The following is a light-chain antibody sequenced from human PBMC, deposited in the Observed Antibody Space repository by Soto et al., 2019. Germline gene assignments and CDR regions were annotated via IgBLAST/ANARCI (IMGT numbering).Light chain of an antibody. CDR3: QQYAESPIT. J-gene: IGKJ5*01. CDR2: RAS. Sequence: EIVLTQSPGTLSLSPGEGATLSCRASQSVASNYLAWFQKKPGQPPRLLISRASSRVTGIPDKFSGSGSRTDFTLTISRLEPEDFAVYFCQQYAESPITFGQGTRLDIK. V-gene: IGKV3-20*01. CDR1: QSVASNY.